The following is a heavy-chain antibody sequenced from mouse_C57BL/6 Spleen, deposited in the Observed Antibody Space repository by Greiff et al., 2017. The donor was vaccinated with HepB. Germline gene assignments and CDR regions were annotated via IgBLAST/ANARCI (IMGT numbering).Heavy chain of an antibody. D-gene: IGHD3-2*02. CDR3: TTPPAQRYDMDY. J-gene: IGHJ4*01. CDR1: GFNIKDYY. V-gene: IGHV14-1*01. Sequence: EVQLQQSGAELVRPGASVKLSCTASGFNIKDYYMHWVKQRPEQGLEWIGRIDPEDGDTEYAPKFQGKATMTADTSSNTAYLQLSSLTSEDTAVYYCTTPPAQRYDMDYWGQGTSVTVSS. CDR2: IDPEDGDT.